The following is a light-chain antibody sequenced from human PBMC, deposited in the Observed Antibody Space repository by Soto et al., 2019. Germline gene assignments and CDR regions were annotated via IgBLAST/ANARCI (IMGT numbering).Light chain of an antibody. CDR3: QQYNHYSPWT. Sequence: DIQMTQSPSTLSATAGDRVTITCRASQSISSWLAWYQHQPGKAPKLLIYDACKLESGVPSRFSGSGSGTDFTLTLSGLQPDDFATYYCQQYNHYSPWTFGQGTKVDIK. V-gene: IGKV1-5*01. J-gene: IGKJ1*01. CDR1: QSISSW. CDR2: DAC.